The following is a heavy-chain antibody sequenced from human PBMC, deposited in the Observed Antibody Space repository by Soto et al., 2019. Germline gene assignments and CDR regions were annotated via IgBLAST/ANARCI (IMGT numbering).Heavy chain of an antibody. Sequence: GESLTISCKGSGYSFTSYWIGWVRQMPGKGLEWMGIIYPGDSDTRYSPSFQGQVTISADKSISTAYLQWSSLKASDTAMYYCARMKYSSGWYGSGDYWGQGTLVTVSS. CDR2: IYPGDSDT. CDR1: GYSFTSYW. D-gene: IGHD6-19*01. CDR3: ARMKYSSGWYGSGDY. J-gene: IGHJ4*02. V-gene: IGHV5-51*01.